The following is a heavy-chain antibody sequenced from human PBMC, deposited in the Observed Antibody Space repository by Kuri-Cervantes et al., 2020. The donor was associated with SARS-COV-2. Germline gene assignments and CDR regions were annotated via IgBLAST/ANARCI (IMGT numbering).Heavy chain of an antibody. CDR1: GGSISSGYY. Sequence: GSLRLSCTVSGGSISSGYYWGWIRQPPGKGLEWIGSIYHSGSTYYNPSLKSRVTISVDTSKNQFSLKLSSVTAADTAVYYCARSPPGDGAFDIWGQGTMVTVSS. J-gene: IGHJ3*02. CDR2: IYHSGST. CDR3: ARSPPGDGAFDI. V-gene: IGHV4-38-2*02. D-gene: IGHD7-27*01.